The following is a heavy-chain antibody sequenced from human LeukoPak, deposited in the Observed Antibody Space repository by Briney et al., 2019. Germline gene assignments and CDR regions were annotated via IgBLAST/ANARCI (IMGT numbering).Heavy chain of an antibody. D-gene: IGHD2-2*01. CDR2: IYQSGST. Sequence: SETLSLTCAVSGYSISSGYYWGWIRQPPGKGLEWIGSIYQSGSTYYNPSLKSRVTISVDTSKNKFSLKLSSVTAADAAVSYCASPAYCGSTSCSSGYWGQGTLVTVSS. CDR3: ASPAYCGSTSCSSGY. V-gene: IGHV4-38-2*01. J-gene: IGHJ4*02. CDR1: GYSISSGYY.